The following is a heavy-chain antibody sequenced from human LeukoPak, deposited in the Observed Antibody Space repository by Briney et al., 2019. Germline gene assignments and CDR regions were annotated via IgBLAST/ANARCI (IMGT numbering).Heavy chain of an antibody. CDR3: ARGVIGDGRYFDY. Sequence: SQTLSLTCAISGDSVSSNSAAWNWTRQSPSRGLEWLGRTYYRSKRYNDYADSVKSRITINPDTSTNQFSLQLNSVTPEDTAVYYCARGVIGDGRYFDYWGQGNLVSVSS. J-gene: IGHJ4*02. CDR1: GDSVSSNSAA. CDR2: TYYRSKRYN. D-gene: IGHD7-27*01. V-gene: IGHV6-1*01.